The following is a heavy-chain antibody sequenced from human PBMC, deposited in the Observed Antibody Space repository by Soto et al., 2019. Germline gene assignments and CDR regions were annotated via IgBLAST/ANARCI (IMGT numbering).Heavy chain of an antibody. D-gene: IGHD3-3*01. CDR2: FGPEDGET. V-gene: IGHV1-24*01. CDR1: GYTLTELS. J-gene: IGHJ4*02. CDR3: AATLLRLLERLLYDY. Sequence: GASVKVSCKVSGYTLTELSMHWVRQAPGKGLEWMGGFGPEDGETIYAQKFQGRVTMTEDTSTDTAYMELSSLRSEDTAVYYCAATLLRLLERLLYDYWGQGTLVTVS.